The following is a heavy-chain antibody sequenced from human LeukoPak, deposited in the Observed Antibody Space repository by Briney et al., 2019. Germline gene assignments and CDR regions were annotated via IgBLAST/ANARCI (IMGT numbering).Heavy chain of an antibody. CDR2: IYYSGST. Sequence: PSETLSLTCTVSVGSISSGGYYWSWIRQHPGKGLEWIGYIYYSGSTYYTPSLKSRVPISVDTSKNQFSLKLSSVTAADTAVYHCARDIGARGYSYGPNPGGWFDPWGQGTLVTVSS. V-gene: IGHV4-31*03. D-gene: IGHD5-18*01. CDR1: VGSISSGGYY. J-gene: IGHJ5*02. CDR3: ARDIGARGYSYGPNPGGWFDP.